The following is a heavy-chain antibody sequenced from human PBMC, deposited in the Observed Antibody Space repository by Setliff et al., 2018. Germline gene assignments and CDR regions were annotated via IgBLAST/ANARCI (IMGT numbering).Heavy chain of an antibody. CDR3: ARLIGYSYGYYYHYVDV. D-gene: IGHD5-18*01. CDR2: ISPSGST. Sequence: PSETLSLTCTVSGASSSSGGYYWTWIRQPAGKALGWIGHISPSGSTTYNPSLKSRVTISPDTSKNHFSLKVNSVTAADTAIYYCARLIGYSYGYYYHYVDVWGKGTTVTVSS. V-gene: IGHV4-61*09. J-gene: IGHJ6*03. CDR1: GASSSSGGYY.